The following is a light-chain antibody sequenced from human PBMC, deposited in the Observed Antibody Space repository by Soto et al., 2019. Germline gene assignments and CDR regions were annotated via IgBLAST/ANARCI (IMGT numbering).Light chain of an antibody. CDR1: QSLVYSDGDTY. CDR2: KVS. CDR3: LQGTYWPLT. J-gene: IGKJ4*01. Sequence: DVVMTQSPLSLPVTLGQPASISCKSSQSLVYSDGDTYLSWFQQRPGQSPRRLIYKVSKRDSGIPEKFSGSGSGTDFTLKISRVEAEDVAVYFCLQGTYWPLTFGGGTKVEIK. V-gene: IGKV2-30*01.